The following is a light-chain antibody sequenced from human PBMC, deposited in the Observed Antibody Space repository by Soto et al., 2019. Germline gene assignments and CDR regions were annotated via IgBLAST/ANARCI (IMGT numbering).Light chain of an antibody. CDR1: QSVSSNY. J-gene: IGKJ1*01. CDR3: QQYGSSPLT. CDR2: GAS. V-gene: IGKV3-20*01. Sequence: DILLTQSPGILSLSPGERATLTCRASQSVSSNYLAWYQRKPGAAPRLLIYGASSRATGLPDRFSGSGSGTDLTLTISRLEPEDFAVYYCQQYGSSPLTFGQGTKVAIK.